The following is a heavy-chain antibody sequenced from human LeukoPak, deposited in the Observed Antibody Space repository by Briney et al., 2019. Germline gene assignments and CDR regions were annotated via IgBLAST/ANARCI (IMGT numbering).Heavy chain of an antibody. CDR3: ARDRGFGQADV. D-gene: IGHD3-10*01. V-gene: IGHV3-7*01. Sequence: GGSLRLSCAASGFTFSGYWMSWLRQAPGKGLEWVANIRQDGGEKYYVDSVKGRFTISRDNAKNSLYLQMNSLRAEDTAVYYCARDRGFGQADVWGKGTTVTVSS. J-gene: IGHJ6*04. CDR2: IRQDGGEK. CDR1: GFTFSGYW.